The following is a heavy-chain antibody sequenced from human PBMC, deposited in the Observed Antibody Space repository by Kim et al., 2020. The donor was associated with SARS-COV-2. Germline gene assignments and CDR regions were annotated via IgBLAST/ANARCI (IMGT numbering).Heavy chain of an antibody. CDR3: ARLGGSGSSNWFDP. V-gene: IGHV4-31*03. D-gene: IGHD3-10*01. CDR2: IYYSGST. CDR1: GGSISSGGYY. J-gene: IGHJ5*02. Sequence: SETLSLTCTVSGGSISSGGYYWSWIRQHPGKGLEWIGYIYYSGSTYYNPSLKSRVTISVDTSKNQFSLKLSSVTAADTAVYYCARLGGSGSSNWFDPWGQGTLVTVSS.